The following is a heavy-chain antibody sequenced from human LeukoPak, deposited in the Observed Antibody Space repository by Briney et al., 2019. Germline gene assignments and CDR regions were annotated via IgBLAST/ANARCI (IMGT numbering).Heavy chain of an antibody. V-gene: IGHV1-2*02. D-gene: IGHD3-22*01. CDR3: ARDSPYDSSGYLSFDY. CDR1: GYTFTGYY. J-gene: IGHJ4*02. CDR2: INPNSGGT. Sequence: ASVKVSCKASGYTFTGYYMHWVRQAPGQGLEWMGWINPNSGGTNYAQKFQGRVTMTRDTSISTAYMELSRLRSDDTAVYYCARDSPYDSSGYLSFDYWGQGTLVTVSS.